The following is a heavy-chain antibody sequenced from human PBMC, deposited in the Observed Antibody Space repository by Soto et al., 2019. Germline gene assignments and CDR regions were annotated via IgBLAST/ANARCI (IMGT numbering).Heavy chain of an antibody. CDR3: AGGAYYYDSSGYYRYFDY. CDR1: GFTFSSYS. J-gene: IGHJ4*02. CDR2: ISSSSSTI. Sequence: EVQLVESGGGLVQPGGSLRLSCAASGFTFSSYSMNWVRQAPGKGLEWVSYISSSSSTIYYADSVKGRFTISRDNAKNSLYLQMNSLRDEDTAVYYCAGGAYYYDSSGYYRYFDYWGQGTLVTVSS. D-gene: IGHD3-22*01. V-gene: IGHV3-48*02.